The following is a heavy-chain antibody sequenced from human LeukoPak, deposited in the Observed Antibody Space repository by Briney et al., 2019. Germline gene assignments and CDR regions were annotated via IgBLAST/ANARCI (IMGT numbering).Heavy chain of an antibody. CDR1: GFTFSSYS. J-gene: IGHJ4*02. D-gene: IGHD6-13*01. CDR3: ARDRRAAAAGLFDY. Sequence: GGSLRLSCAASGFTFSSYSMNWVRQAPGKGLEWVSSISSSSSYIYYADSVKGRFTISRDNAKNSLYLQMNSLRAEGTAVYYCARDRRAAAAGLFDYWGQGTLVTVSS. CDR2: ISSSSSYI. V-gene: IGHV3-21*01.